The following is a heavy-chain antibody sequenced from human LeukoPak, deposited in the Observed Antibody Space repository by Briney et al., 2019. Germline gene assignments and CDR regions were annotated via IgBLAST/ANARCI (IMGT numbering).Heavy chain of an antibody. V-gene: IGHV1-2*02. D-gene: IGHD3-9*01. CDR2: INPNSGGT. CDR1: GYTFTGYY. J-gene: IGHJ6*03. CDR3: ARVPVSETYYDILTGYYKNYYYYMDV. Sequence: GASVKVFCKASGYTFTGYYMHWVRQAPGQGLEWMGWINPNSGGTNYAQKFQGRVTMTRDTSISTAYMELSRLRSDDTAVYYCARVPVSETYYDILTGYYKNYYYYMDVWGKGTTVTVSS.